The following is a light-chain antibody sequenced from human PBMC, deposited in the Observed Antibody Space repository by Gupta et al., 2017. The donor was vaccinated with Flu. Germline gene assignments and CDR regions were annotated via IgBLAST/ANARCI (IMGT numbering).Light chain of an antibody. J-gene: IGLJ2*01. CDR1: SGSIASNY. CDR3: QSYDSSTHHVV. Sequence: MLTQPHSVSESPGKTVTISCTRSSGSIASNYVQWYQQRPGSAPTTVIYEDNQRPSGVPDRFSGSFDSSSNSASLTISGLKTEDEADYYCQSYDSSTHHVVFGGGTSLTVL. V-gene: IGLV6-57*03. CDR2: EDN.